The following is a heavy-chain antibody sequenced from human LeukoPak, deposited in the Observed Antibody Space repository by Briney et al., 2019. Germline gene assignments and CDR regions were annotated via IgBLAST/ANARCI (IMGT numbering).Heavy chain of an antibody. J-gene: IGHJ3*02. CDR3: ARDHDSSGRTDDAFDI. V-gene: IGHV1-2*06. CDR1: GYTFTDYY. D-gene: IGHD3-22*01. CDR2: INPNSGDT. Sequence: ASVKVSSKASGYTFTDYYIHWVRQAPGQGLEWMGRINPNSGDTNYAQGFQGRVTMARGASISTAYMELSRLTSDDTAVYFCARDHDSSGRTDDAFDIWGQGTMVTVSS.